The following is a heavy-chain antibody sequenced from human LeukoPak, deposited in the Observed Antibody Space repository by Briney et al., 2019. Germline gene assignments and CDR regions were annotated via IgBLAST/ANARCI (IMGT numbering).Heavy chain of an antibody. V-gene: IGHV4-59*01. Sequence: KPSETLSLTCTVSGGSISSYYWSWIRQPPGKGLEWIGYIYYSGSTNYSPSLKSRVTISVDTSKNQFSLKLSSVTAADTAVYYCARESEYSSSSAEYFQHWGQGTLVTVSS. CDR1: GGSISSYY. CDR2: IYYSGST. D-gene: IGHD6-6*01. J-gene: IGHJ1*01. CDR3: ARESEYSSSSAEYFQH.